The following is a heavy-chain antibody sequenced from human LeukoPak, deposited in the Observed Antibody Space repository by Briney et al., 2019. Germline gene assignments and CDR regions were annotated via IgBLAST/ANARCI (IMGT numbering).Heavy chain of an antibody. D-gene: IGHD3-10*01. CDR1: GGSISSHY. CDR2: IYYSGST. V-gene: IGHV4-59*11. J-gene: IGHJ6*03. Sequence: SETLSLTCTVSGGSISSHYWSWIRQPPGKGLEWIGYIYYSGSTNYNPSLKSRVTISVDTSKNQFSLKLSSVTAADTAVYYCAGEGPSGIGLSTGYYYYMDVWGKGTTVTVSS. CDR3: AGEGPSGIGLSTGYYYYMDV.